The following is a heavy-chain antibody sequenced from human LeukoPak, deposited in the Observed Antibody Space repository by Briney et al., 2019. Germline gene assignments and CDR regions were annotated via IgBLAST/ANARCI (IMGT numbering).Heavy chain of an antibody. V-gene: IGHV1-69*04. CDR2: IIPILGIA. D-gene: IGHD3-22*01. J-gene: IGHJ4*02. CDR1: GGTFSSYA. CDR3: ARGSPSYYYDSSGYQDLDY. Sequence: SVKVSCKASGGTFSSYAISWVRQAPGLGLEWMGRIIPILGIANYAQKFQGRVTITADKSTSTAYMELSSLRSEDTAVYYCARGSPSYYYDSSGYQDLDYWGQGTLVTVSS.